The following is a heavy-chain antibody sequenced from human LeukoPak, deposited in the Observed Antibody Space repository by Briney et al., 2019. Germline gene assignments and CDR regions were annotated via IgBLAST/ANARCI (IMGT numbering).Heavy chain of an antibody. D-gene: IGHD6-6*01. V-gene: IGHV3-7*01. J-gene: IGHJ4*02. CDR2: IKQDGSVR. Sequence: GGPLRLSCAASGFTLNRHWMTWVRQAPGKGLEWVANIKQDGSVRYYVDSVKGRFTISRDDAKNTLYLQMNSLRVEDTAVYYCARSIALAESYWGQGTLVTVSS. CDR1: GFTLNRHW. CDR3: ARSIALAESY.